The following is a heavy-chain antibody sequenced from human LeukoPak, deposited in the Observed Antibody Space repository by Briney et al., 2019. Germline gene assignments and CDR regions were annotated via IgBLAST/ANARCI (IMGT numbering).Heavy chain of an antibody. CDR2: ISGSGETT. CDR1: GFIFSNYA. CDR3: AKDLRITMIRGVLRYFDS. J-gene: IGHJ4*02. Sequence: GGSLRLSCAASGFIFSNYAMSWVRQAPGKGLQWVSAISGSGETTYYPDSVKGRFTISRDNSKSTLYLQMDSLRAEDTAVYYCAKDLRITMIRGVLRYFDSWGQGTLVTVSS. V-gene: IGHV3-23*01. D-gene: IGHD3-10*01.